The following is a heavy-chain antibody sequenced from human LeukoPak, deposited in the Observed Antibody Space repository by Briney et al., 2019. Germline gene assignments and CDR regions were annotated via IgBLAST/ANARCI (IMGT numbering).Heavy chain of an antibody. Sequence: GGSLRLSCAASGFTFSSYAMSWVRQAPGKGLEWVSAISGSGGSTYYADSVKGRFTISRDNSKNTLYPQMNSLRAEDTAVYYCAKDGYYYDSSGYYSYYFDYWGQGTLVTVSS. D-gene: IGHD3-22*01. CDR1: GFTFSSYA. CDR3: AKDGYYYDSSGYYSYYFDY. J-gene: IGHJ4*02. V-gene: IGHV3-23*01. CDR2: ISGSGGST.